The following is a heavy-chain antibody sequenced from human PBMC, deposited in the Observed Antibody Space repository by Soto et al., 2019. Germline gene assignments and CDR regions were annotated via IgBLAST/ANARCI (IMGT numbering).Heavy chain of an antibody. CDR3: AREYYDSSDDTRGAFDI. D-gene: IGHD3-22*01. J-gene: IGHJ3*02. V-gene: IGHV4-39*07. CDR2: IYYSGST. CDR1: GGSISSRGYY. Sequence: SETLSLTCTVSGGSISSRGYYWGWIRQPPGKGLEWIGTIYYSGSTYYNPSLKSRVTISVDTSKNQFSLKLSSVTAADTAVYYCAREYYDSSDDTRGAFDIWGQGTMVTVSS.